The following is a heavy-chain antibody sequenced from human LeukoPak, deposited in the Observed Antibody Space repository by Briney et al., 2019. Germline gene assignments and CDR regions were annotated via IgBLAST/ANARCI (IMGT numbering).Heavy chain of an antibody. CDR1: GFSFSSFW. CDR2: IKQDGSEK. CDR3: VRDSKEYSSSLSWFDP. V-gene: IGHV3-7*01. D-gene: IGHD6-6*01. Sequence: GGSLRLSCAASGFSFSSFWMSWVCQAPGKGLEWVANIKQDGSEKYYVDSVKGRFTISRDNARNSLYLQMNSLRAEDTAMYYCVRDSKEYSSSLSWFDPWGQGTLVTVSS. J-gene: IGHJ5*02.